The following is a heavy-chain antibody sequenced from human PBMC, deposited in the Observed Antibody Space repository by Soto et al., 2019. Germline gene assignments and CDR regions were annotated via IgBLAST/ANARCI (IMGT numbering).Heavy chain of an antibody. J-gene: IGHJ5*02. D-gene: IGHD6-6*01. CDR1: GYTFTRYD. CDR3: ARGPPYSSWNWFDP. V-gene: IGHV1-8*01. Sequence: ASVKVSCKASGYTFTRYDINCVLRSAGQGLDWMGWMNPNSGNTGYAQKFQGRVTMTRNTSISTAYMELSSLRSEDTAVYYCARGPPYSSWNWFDPWGQGTLVTVSS. CDR2: MNPNSGNT.